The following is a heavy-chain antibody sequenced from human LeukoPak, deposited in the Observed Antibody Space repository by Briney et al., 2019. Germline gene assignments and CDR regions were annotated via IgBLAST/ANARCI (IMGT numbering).Heavy chain of an antibody. V-gene: IGHV4-4*02. CDR1: GGSISSSSW. CDR2: IYHSGST. CDR3: AREPGYCSGGSCYSDAFDI. J-gene: IGHJ3*02. Sequence: SGTLSLTCAVSGGSISSSSWWSWVRQPPGKGLEWIGEIYHSGSTNYNPSLKSRVTISVDKSKNQFSLKLSSVTAADTAVYYCAREPGYCSGGSCYSDAFDIWGQGTMVTVSS. D-gene: IGHD2-15*01.